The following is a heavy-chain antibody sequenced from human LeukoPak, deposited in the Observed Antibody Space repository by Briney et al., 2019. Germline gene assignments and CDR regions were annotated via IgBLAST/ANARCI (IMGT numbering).Heavy chain of an antibody. V-gene: IGHV1-46*01. J-gene: IGHJ4*02. CDR3: AREAAAGTTSFDY. Sequence: GASVKVSCKASGYTFTAHYMHWVRQAPGQGLEWMGIINPSGGGSSYAQKFQGRVTMTRDTSTSTVYMELSSLRSEDTALYYCAREAAAGTTSFDYWGQGTLVTVSS. D-gene: IGHD6-13*01. CDR2: INPSGGGS. CDR1: GYTFTAHY.